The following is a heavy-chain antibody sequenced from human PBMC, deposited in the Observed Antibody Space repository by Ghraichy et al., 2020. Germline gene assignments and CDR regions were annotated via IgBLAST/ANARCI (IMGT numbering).Heavy chain of an antibody. CDR3: AKEGGRLGGGALDV. D-gene: IGHD1-26*01. Sequence: GGSLRLSCAASEFTFDGYPMTWVRQAPGKGLEWVSILCADGRSTFYADSVKGRFTISRDNSKRTMYLQMNSLRADDTAVYYCAKEGGRLGGGALDVWGQGTKVTLSS. CDR1: EFTFDGYP. J-gene: IGHJ3*01. V-gene: IGHV3-23*01. CDR2: LCADGRST.